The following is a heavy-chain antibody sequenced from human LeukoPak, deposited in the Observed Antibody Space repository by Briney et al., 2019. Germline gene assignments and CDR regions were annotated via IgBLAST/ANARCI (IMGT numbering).Heavy chain of an antibody. CDR1: GYTFTTYV. J-gene: IGHJ4*02. CDR3: ARDEGFGDRDFDY. CDR2: VSGDNRNT. V-gene: IGHV1-18*01. Sequence: ASVKVSCKASGYTFTTYVITWVRPAPGQGLEWMGWVSGDNRNTYYTQKFRGRLTLTTDTSTNTTYMELGNLRSDDTAVYYCARDEGFGDRDFDYWGQGTLVTVSS. D-gene: IGHD2-21*02.